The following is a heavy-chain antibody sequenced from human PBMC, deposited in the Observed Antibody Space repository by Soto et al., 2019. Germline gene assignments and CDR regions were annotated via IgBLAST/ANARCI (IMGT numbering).Heavy chain of an antibody. CDR2: IIPIFGTA. D-gene: IGHD2-2*02. Sequence: QVQLVQSGAEVKKPGSSVKVSCTASGGTFSSYAISWVRQAPGQGLEWMGGIIPIFGTANYAHKFQGRVTITADESTSTAYMELSSLRSEDTAVYYCARGCSRTSCYTGGSNYYYYGMDVWGQGTTVTVSS. CDR3: ARGCSRTSCYTGGSNYYYYGMDV. J-gene: IGHJ6*02. V-gene: IGHV1-69*01. CDR1: GGTFSSYA.